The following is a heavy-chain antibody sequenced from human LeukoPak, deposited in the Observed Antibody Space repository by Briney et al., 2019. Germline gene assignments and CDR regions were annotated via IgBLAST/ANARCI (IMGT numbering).Heavy chain of an antibody. D-gene: IGHD1-26*01. CDR1: SGSISSSNYY. Sequence: SETLSLTCTVSSGSISSSNYYWGWIRQPPGKGLEWIGSIYYSGSTYYNPSLKSRVTISVDTSNNQFSLKLSSVTAADTAVYYCARLRYSGSQQWGQGTLVTVSS. CDR3: ARLRYSGSQQ. CDR2: IYYSGST. J-gene: IGHJ4*02. V-gene: IGHV4-39*01.